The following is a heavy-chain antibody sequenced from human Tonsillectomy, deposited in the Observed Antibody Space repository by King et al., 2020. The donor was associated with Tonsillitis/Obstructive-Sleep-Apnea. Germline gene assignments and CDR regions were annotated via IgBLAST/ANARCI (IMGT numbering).Heavy chain of an antibody. J-gene: IGHJ3*02. CDR2: IYWDDDK. Sequence: QITLKESGPTLVKPTQTLTLTCTFSGFSLRTSGVGVGWIRQPPGKALEWLALIYWDDDKRYSPSLKSRLTITKDTSKNQVVLTMTNMDPVDTATYYCAHGAVAGHGVDAFDIWGQGTMVTVSS. CDR3: AHGAVAGHGVDAFDI. CDR1: GFSLRTSGVG. V-gene: IGHV2-5*02. D-gene: IGHD6-19*01.